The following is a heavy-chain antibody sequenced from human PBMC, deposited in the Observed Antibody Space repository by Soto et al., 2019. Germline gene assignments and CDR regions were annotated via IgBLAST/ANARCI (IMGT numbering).Heavy chain of an antibody. J-gene: IGHJ4*02. CDR2: ISGSGGST. D-gene: IGHD6-19*01. CDR1: GFTFSSYA. Sequence: EVQLLESGGGLVQPGGSLRLSCAASGFTFSSYAMNWVRQAPGKGLEWVSVISGSGGSTYYADSVKGRFTISRDNSKNTLYLQMTSLRAEDTAVYYCVSRSSGWYFDYWGQGTLVTVSS. CDR3: VSRSSGWYFDY. V-gene: IGHV3-23*01.